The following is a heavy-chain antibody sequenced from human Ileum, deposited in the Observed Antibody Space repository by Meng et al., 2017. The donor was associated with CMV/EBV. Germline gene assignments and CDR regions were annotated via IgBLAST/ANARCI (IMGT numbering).Heavy chain of an antibody. Sequence: GESLKISCAASGFTFSNAWMSWVRQAPGKGLEWVSVIYSGGSAYYADSVKGRFTISRDNSRNTLYLQMDNLRAEDTAVYYCARDPWTGADDYWGQGTLVTVSS. V-gene: IGHV3-53*01. CDR3: ARDPWTGADDY. CDR2: IYSGGSA. CDR1: GFTFSNAW. J-gene: IGHJ4*02. D-gene: IGHD1-26*01.